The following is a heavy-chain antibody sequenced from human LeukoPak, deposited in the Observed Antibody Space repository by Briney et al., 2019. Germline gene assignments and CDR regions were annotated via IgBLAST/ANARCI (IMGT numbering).Heavy chain of an antibody. D-gene: IGHD3-10*01. CDR1: GGSISSYY. CDR3: ARDYYGSGRSFDY. J-gene: IGHJ4*02. CDR2: IYYSGST. Sequence: PSETLSLTCTVSGGSISSYYWSWIRQPPGKGLEWIGYIYYSGSTNYNPSLKSRVTISVDTSRNQFSLKLSSVTAADTAVYYCARDYYGSGRSFDYWGQGTLVTVSS. V-gene: IGHV4-59*01.